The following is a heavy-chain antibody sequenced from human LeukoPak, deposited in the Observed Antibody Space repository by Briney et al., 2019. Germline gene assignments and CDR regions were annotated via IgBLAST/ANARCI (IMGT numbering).Heavy chain of an antibody. Sequence: GGSLRLSCAASGFTFSSYGMHWVRQAPGKGLEWVAVISYDGGNKYYADSVKGRFTISRDNSKNTLYLQMNSLRAEDTAVYYCAKDLAGSFDYWGQGTLVTVSS. D-gene: IGHD3-16*01. CDR3: AKDLAGSFDY. V-gene: IGHV3-30*18. CDR1: GFTFSSYG. CDR2: ISYDGGNK. J-gene: IGHJ4*02.